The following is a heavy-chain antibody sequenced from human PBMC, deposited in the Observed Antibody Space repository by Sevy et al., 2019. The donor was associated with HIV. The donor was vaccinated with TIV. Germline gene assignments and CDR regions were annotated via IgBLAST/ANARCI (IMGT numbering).Heavy chain of an antibody. V-gene: IGHV3-30*02. CDR2: IRYDGRNK. CDR3: AKQENKYCSSTSCYPYYYGMDV. CDR1: GFTFSSYG. Sequence: GGSLRLSCAASGFTFSSYGMHWVRQAPGKGLEWVAFIRYDGRNKYYADSVKGRFTISRDNSKNTLYLQMNSLRAEDTAVYYCAKQENKYCSSTSCYPYYYGMDVWGQGTTVTVSS. J-gene: IGHJ6*02. D-gene: IGHD2-2*01.